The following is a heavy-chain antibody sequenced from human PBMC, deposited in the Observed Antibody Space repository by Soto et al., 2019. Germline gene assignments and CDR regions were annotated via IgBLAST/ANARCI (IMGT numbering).Heavy chain of an antibody. CDR1: GFTFSSYA. CDR3: AKSYRVVVVAATHNWFDP. CDR2: ISGSGDTT. Sequence: GGSLRLSCVASGFTFSSYAMSWVRQAPGKGLEWVSVISGSGDTTYYADSVKGRFTISRDNSKNTLYLEMNSLRAEDTAVYYCAKSYRVVVVAATHNWFDPWGQGTLVTVSS. J-gene: IGHJ5*02. V-gene: IGHV3-23*01. D-gene: IGHD2-15*01.